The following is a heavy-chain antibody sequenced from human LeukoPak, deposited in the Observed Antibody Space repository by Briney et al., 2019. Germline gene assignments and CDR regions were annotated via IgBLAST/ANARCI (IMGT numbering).Heavy chain of an antibody. Sequence: GGSLRLSCAASGFTFSSYAMSWVRQAPGKGLEWVSAISGSGGSTYYADSVKGRFTMSRDNSKNTLYLQMNSLRAEDTAVYYCAKGSFTIFGVVTYNYFDYWGQGTLVTVSS. CDR3: AKGSFTIFGVVTYNYFDY. CDR2: ISGSGGST. CDR1: GFTFSSYA. J-gene: IGHJ4*02. V-gene: IGHV3-23*01. D-gene: IGHD3-3*01.